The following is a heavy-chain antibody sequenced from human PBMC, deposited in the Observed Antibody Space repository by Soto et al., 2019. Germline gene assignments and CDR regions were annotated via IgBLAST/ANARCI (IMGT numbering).Heavy chain of an antibody. J-gene: IGHJ4*01. D-gene: IGHD6-13*01. Sequence: LSLSCEASGFTFNDHYMSWIRQAPGKGLEWISYISNTNAYTIYADSVRGRFTISRDNAKNSLYLQMTSLRVEDTAVYYCVSSMRQGSNRPDYWGHGTLVTVSS. CDR2: ISNTNAYT. CDR1: GFTFNDHY. V-gene: IGHV3-11*06. CDR3: VSSMRQGSNRPDY.